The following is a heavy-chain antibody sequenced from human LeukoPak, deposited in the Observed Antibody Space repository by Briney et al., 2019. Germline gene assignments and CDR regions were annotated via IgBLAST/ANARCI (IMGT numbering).Heavy chain of an antibody. V-gene: IGHV4-34*01. J-gene: IGHJ5*02. D-gene: IGHD3-9*01. CDR3: AGGLGGDILTGSGYRHNWFDP. CDR2: INHSGST. Sequence: SETLSLTCAVYGGSFSGYYWSWIRQPPGKGLEWIGEINHSGSTNYNPYLKCRVTISVDTSKDQYPLKLSSVTPADTAVYYCAGGLGGDILTGSGYRHNWFDPWCQGTLVTVSS. CDR1: GGSFSGYY.